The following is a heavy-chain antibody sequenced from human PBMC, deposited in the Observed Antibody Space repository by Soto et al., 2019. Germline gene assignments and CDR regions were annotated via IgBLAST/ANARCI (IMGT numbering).Heavy chain of an antibody. J-gene: IGHJ4*02. D-gene: IGHD6-13*01. V-gene: IGHV3-48*03. CDR1: GFSFSHYE. Sequence: EVQLVESGGGLVQPGGSLRLSCAASGFSFSHYEMNWVRQAPGKGLEWVAYISSGGNIIHYADSVRGRFTVSRDNARNSLFLQMNILRGEDTALYYCARDRAAGGYWGQGTLVTVSS. CDR3: ARDRAAGGY. CDR2: ISSGGNII.